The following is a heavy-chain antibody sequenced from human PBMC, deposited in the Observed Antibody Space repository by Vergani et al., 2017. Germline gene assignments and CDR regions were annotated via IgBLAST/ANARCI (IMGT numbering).Heavy chain of an antibody. D-gene: IGHD4-23*01. V-gene: IGHV3-30-3*01. CDR3: ARDGKGYYYYYMDV. CDR1: GFTFSSYA. J-gene: IGHJ6*03. CDR2: ISYDGSNK. Sequence: QVQLVESGGGVVQPGRSLRLSCAASGFTFSSYATHWVRQAPGKGLEWVAVISYDGSNKYYADSVKGRFTISRDNSKNTLYLQMNSLRAEDTAVYYCARDGKGYYYYYMDVWGKGTTVTVSS.